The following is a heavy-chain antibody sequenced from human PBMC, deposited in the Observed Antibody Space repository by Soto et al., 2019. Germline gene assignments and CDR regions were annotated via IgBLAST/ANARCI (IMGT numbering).Heavy chain of an antibody. Sequence: GESLKISCKGSGYSFTSYWIGWVRQMPGKGLEWMGIIYPGDSDTRYSPSFQGQVTISADKSISTAYLQWSSLKASDTAMYYCARHAELYCTNGVCYRTAIDYWGQGTLVTVSS. CDR1: GYSFTSYW. CDR2: IYPGDSDT. D-gene: IGHD2-8*01. CDR3: ARHAELYCTNGVCYRTAIDY. V-gene: IGHV5-51*01. J-gene: IGHJ4*02.